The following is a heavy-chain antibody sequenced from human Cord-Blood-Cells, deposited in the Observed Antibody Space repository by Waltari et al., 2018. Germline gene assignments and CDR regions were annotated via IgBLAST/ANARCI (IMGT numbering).Heavy chain of an antibody. V-gene: IGHV4-39*01. Sequence: QLQLQESGPGLVKPSETLSLTCTVSGGSISSSSYYWGWIRQPPGKGLEWIGSIYYSGSTYYNPALKSRVTISVDTSKNQFSLKRSSVTAADTAVYYCARLGDSSSWPVPFDYWGQGTLVTVSS. CDR2: IYYSGST. J-gene: IGHJ4*02. CDR1: GGSISSSSYY. CDR3: ARLGDSSSWPVPFDY. D-gene: IGHD6-13*01.